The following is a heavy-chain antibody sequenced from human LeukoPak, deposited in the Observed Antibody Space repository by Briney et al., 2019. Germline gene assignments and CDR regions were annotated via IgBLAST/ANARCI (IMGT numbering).Heavy chain of an antibody. V-gene: IGHV1-18*01. CDR3: ARDQLLWFGESHDEWFDP. CDR2: ISAYNGNT. CDR1: GYTFTSYG. D-gene: IGHD3-10*01. J-gene: IGHJ5*02. Sequence: ASVKVSCKASGYTFTSYGISWVRQAPGQGLEWMGWISAYNGNTNYAQKLQGRVTMTTDTSTSTAYMELRSLRSDDTAVYYCARDQLLWFGESHDEWFDPWGQGTLVTVSS.